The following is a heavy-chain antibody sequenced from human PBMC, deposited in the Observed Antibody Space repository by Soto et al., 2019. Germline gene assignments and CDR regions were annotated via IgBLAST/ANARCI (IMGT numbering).Heavy chain of an antibody. J-gene: IGHJ3*02. D-gene: IGHD2-21*02. CDR2: ISYDGSNK. Sequence: QVPLVESGGGVVQPGRSLRLSCVASGFTFSSYPMHWVRQAPGKGLEWVAVISYDGSNKYYADSVKGRFTISRDNSKNMLYLQMNSLRAEDTAVYYCASEGGAYCGGDCYPDAFDIWGQGTMVTVSS. CDR1: GFTFSSYP. V-gene: IGHV3-30-3*01. CDR3: ASEGGAYCGGDCYPDAFDI.